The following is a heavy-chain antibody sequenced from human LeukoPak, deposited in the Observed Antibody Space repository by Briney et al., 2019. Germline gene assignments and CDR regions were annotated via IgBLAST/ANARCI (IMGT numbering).Heavy chain of an antibody. CDR2: INHSGST. CDR1: GGSFIGYY. Sequence: SETLSLTCAVYGGSFIGYYWSWIRQPPGKGLEWIGEINHSGSTNYNPSLKSRVTISVDTSKNQFSLKLSSVTAADTAVYYCARDTPPTRFDYWGQGTLVTVSS. CDR3: ARDTPPTRFDY. J-gene: IGHJ4*02. V-gene: IGHV4-34*01.